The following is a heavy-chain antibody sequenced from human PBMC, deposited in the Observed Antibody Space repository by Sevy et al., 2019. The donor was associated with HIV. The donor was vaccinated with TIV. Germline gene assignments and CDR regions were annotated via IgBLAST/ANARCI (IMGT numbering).Heavy chain of an antibody. CDR1: GFTFSSYS. CDR3: ASKMGLQGIAVI. CDR2: ISSSSSTI. V-gene: IGHV3-48*02. D-gene: IGHD6-13*01. J-gene: IGHJ4*01. Sequence: GGSLRLSCAASGFTFSSYSMNWVRQAPGKGLEWVSYISSSSSTIYYADSVKGRFTISRDNAKNSLSLQMNSLTDEDSAVYYCASKMGLQGIAVIWGQGTLVTVSS.